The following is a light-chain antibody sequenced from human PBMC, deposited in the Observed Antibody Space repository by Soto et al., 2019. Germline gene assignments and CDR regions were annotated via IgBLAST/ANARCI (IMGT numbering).Light chain of an antibody. Sequence: QSVLIQPPSVSGSPGQSVTISCTGTSSDVGSYDCVSWNQHNPGTVSKPMINNVVPPPSGVPDRSSDSRSGTTASMTISRRHDEDADDYWCCSDTSGATSVFGGGTKLTVL. V-gene: IGLV2-18*02. CDR1: SSDVGSYDC. CDR2: NVV. CDR3: CSDTSGATSV. J-gene: IGLJ3*02.